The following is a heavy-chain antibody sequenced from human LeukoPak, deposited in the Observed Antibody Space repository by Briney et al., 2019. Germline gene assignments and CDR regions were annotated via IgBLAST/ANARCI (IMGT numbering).Heavy chain of an antibody. V-gene: IGHV4-31*03. CDR1: GGSISSGGYY. CDR2: IYYSGST. CDR3: ARSYDSGNTCLDY. D-gene: IGHD3-22*01. Sequence: SETLSLTCTVSGGSISSGGYYWSWIRQHPGKGLEWIGYIYYSGSTYYNPSLKSRVTISVDTSKNQFSLKLSSVTAADTAVYYCARSYDSGNTCLDYWGQGTLVTVSS. J-gene: IGHJ4*02.